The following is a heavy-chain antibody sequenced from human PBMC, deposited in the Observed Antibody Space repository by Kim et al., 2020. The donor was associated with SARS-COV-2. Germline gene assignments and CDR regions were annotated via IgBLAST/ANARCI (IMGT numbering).Heavy chain of an antibody. Sequence: ASVKVSCKASGYTFTSYGISWVRQAPGQGLEWMGWISAYNGNTNYAQKLQGRVTMTTDTSTSTAYMELRSLRSDDTAVYYCARVRYYDSSGSDFDYWGQGTLVNVSS. D-gene: IGHD3-22*01. J-gene: IGHJ4*02. CDR2: ISAYNGNT. CDR1: GYTFTSYG. V-gene: IGHV1-18*04. CDR3: ARVRYYDSSGSDFDY.